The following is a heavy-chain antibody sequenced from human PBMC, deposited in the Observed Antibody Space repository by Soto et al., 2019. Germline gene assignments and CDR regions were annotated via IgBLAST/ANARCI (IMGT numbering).Heavy chain of an antibody. CDR1: GGSISSYY. J-gene: IGHJ5*02. Sequence: QVQLQESGPGLVKPSETLSLTCTVSGGSISSYYWSWIRQPPGKGLEWIGYIYYSGSTNYNPSLKSRVTISVDTSKNQFSLKLSSVTAADTAVYYCARHDPWESPFDPWGQGTLVTVSS. V-gene: IGHV4-59*08. CDR3: ARHDPWESPFDP. D-gene: IGHD1-26*01. CDR2: IYYSGST.